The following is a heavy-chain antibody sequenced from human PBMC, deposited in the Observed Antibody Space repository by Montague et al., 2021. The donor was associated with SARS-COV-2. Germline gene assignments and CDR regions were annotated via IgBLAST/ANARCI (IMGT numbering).Heavy chain of an antibody. Sequence: PALVKPTQTLTLTCTFSGFSLSTSGMCVSWIRQPPGKALEWLARIDWDGKTHYSPSLKTRLTISKDTSKNQVVLTMTNMDPVDTATYYCARDHYDILTGYYNWFDPWGQGTLVTVSS. CDR3: ARDHYDILTGYYNWFDP. V-gene: IGHV2-70*11. D-gene: IGHD3-9*01. J-gene: IGHJ5*02. CDR2: IDWDGKT. CDR1: GFSLSTSGMC.